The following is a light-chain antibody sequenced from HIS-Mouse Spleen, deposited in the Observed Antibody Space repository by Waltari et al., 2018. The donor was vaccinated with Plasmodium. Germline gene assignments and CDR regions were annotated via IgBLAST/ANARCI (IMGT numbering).Light chain of an antibody. Sequence: EIVLTQSPATLSLSPGSRATLSCRASQSVSSYLAWYQQQPGQAPRLLIYAASNRATGIPARFSGSGSGTDFTLTISSLEPEDFAVYYCQQRSNWPPLTFGGGTKVEIK. CDR3: QQRSNWPPLT. CDR2: AAS. J-gene: IGKJ4*01. V-gene: IGKV3-11*01. CDR1: QSVSSY.